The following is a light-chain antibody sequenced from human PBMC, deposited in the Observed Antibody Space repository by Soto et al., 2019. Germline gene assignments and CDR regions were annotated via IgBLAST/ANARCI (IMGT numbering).Light chain of an antibody. Sequence: DIVMTQSPDSLAVSLGERATINCKSSQSILYSSTNKNYLACYQQKPGQPPNLLIYWASTRESGVPDRFSGSGSGTDFTLTISSLQADDVAVYFCQQYYNTPLTFGGGTKVDI. CDR2: WAS. V-gene: IGKV4-1*01. CDR1: QSILYSSTNKNY. J-gene: IGKJ4*01. CDR3: QQYYNTPLT.